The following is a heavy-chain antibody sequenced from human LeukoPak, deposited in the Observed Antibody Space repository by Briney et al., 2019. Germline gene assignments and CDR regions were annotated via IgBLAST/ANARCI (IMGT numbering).Heavy chain of an antibody. V-gene: IGHV3-33*01. CDR1: GFTFSSYG. D-gene: IGHD5-18*01. CDR3: ARGIQLWLQDWYFDL. Sequence: GGSLRLSCAASGFTFSSYGMHWVRQAPGKGLEWVAVIWYDGSNKYYADSVKGRFTISRDNSKNTVFLEMNSLRAEDTAVYYCARGIQLWLQDWYFDLWGRGTLVTVSS. J-gene: IGHJ2*01. CDR2: IWYDGSNK.